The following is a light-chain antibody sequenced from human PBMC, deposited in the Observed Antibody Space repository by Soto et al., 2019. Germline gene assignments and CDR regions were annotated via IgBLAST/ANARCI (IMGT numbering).Light chain of an antibody. CDR2: DAS. CDR1: QSINTK. J-gene: IGKJ1*01. CDR3: QQLNSYPWT. Sequence: EIVMTQSPATLSVSPGEGATFSCRASQSINTKIAWYQLKPGQAPRLLIYDASIRATGIPARFSGSGSGTEFSLTINSLQSEDFGVYFCQQLNSYPWTFGQGTKVDIK. V-gene: IGKV3-15*01.